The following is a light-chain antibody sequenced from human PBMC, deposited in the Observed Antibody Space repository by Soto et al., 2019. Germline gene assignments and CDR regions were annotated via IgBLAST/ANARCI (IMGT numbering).Light chain of an antibody. CDR2: GAS. J-gene: IGKJ4*01. V-gene: IGKV3-20*01. Sequence: ILLTQSPGTLSLSPGERATLSCRASQRLSTNYIAWYRQRPGQAPRLLIYGASNRATGIPDRFSGSGSGTEFTLTISRLEPEDCAVYYCHQYGSSPPNAFGGGTKVEIK. CDR3: HQYGSSPPNA. CDR1: QRLSTNY.